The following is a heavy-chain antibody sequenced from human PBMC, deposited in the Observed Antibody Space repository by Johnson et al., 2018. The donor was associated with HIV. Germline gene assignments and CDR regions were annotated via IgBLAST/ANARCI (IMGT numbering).Heavy chain of an antibody. V-gene: IGHV3-30*02. CDR2: IRYDGSNK. D-gene: IGHD6-19*01. CDR3: AKELEEGQQWLFGAFDI. J-gene: IGHJ3*02. CDR1: AFTLTNYA. Sequence: QVQLVESGGGVVQPGRSLRLSCAASAFTLTNYAIHWVRQAPGKGLEWVAFIRYDGSNKYYADSVKGRFTISRDNSKNTLYLQMNSLRAEDTAVYYCAKELEEGQQWLFGAFDIWGQGTIVTVSS.